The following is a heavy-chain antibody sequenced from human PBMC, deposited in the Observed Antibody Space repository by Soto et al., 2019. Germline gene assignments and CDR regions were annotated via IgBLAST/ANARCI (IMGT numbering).Heavy chain of an antibody. Sequence: QVQLVESGGGVVQPGRSLRLSCAASGFTFSTYGMHWVRQAPGKGLEWVVVISYDETNKYYADSVKGRFTISRDNSKNTLYLEMSSLRAEDTSIYYCAKRSGYYFDSWGQGTLVTVSS. D-gene: IGHD3-3*01. CDR2: ISYDETNK. J-gene: IGHJ4*02. CDR3: AKRSGYYFDS. V-gene: IGHV3-30*18. CDR1: GFTFSTYG.